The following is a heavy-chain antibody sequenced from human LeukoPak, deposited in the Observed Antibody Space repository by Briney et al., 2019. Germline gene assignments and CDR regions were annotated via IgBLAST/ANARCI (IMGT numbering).Heavy chain of an antibody. J-gene: IGHJ5*02. D-gene: IGHD3-16*01. V-gene: IGHV4-39*07. Sequence: SETLSLTCTVPGGSISSSGSYWGWVRQPPEKELLWMGSIHYDGTTNYNPSLKSRITISQDTSKNQFSLKLSSVTAADTAVYYCARDWGRMGWFDPWGQGTLVTVSS. CDR3: ARDWGRMGWFDP. CDR1: GGSISSSGSY. CDR2: IHYDGTT.